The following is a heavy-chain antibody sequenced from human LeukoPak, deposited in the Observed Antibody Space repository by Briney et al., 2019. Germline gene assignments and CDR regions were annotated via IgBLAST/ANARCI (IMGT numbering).Heavy chain of an antibody. D-gene: IGHD5-18*01. CDR2: IKKDGSDK. J-gene: IGHJ4*02. CDR1: GFIFSNYW. V-gene: IGHV3-7*01. Sequence: GGSLRLSCEATGFIFSNYWMAWVRQAPGKGLEWVANIKKDGSDKNYVESMKGRFAISRDNAKNSLYLQMNSLRVEDTAVYYCARDAGYGYDRFDYWGQGTQVTVSS. CDR3: ARDAGYGYDRFDY.